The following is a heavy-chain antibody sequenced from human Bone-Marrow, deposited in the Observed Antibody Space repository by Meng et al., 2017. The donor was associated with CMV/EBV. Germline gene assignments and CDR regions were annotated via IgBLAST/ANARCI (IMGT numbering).Heavy chain of an antibody. CDR3: ARDLYDYESSGYFDH. CDR1: GFTLSSYA. V-gene: IGHV3-30*04. D-gene: IGHD3-22*01. Sequence: LSLTCAASGFTLSSYAMHWVRQAPGKGLEWVAVISFDGTNKYYADSVKGRFTISRDNSKNRLYLQMNSLTPEDTAVYYCARDLYDYESSGYFDHWGLGRLVTVSS. CDR2: ISFDGTNK. J-gene: IGHJ4*02.